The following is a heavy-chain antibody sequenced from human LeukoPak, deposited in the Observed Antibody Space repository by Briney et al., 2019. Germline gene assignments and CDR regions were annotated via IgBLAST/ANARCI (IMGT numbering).Heavy chain of an antibody. D-gene: IGHD6-13*01. CDR2: INAGNGNT. J-gene: IGHJ5*02. Sequence: ASVKVSCKASGYTFTSYAMHWVRQAPGQRLEWMGWINAGNGNTKYSQKFQGRDTITRDTSASTAYMELSSLRSEDTAVYYCARERQQLVKGFDPWGQGTLVTVSS. CDR3: ARERQQLVKGFDP. V-gene: IGHV1-3*01. CDR1: GYTFTSYA.